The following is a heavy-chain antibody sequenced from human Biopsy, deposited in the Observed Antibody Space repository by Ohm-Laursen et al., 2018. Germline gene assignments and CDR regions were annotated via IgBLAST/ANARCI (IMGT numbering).Heavy chain of an antibody. D-gene: IGHD1-26*01. CDR1: GDSVSSGSFY. CDR3: ARVGAGAPSIDYFDY. J-gene: IGHJ4*02. Sequence: SETLSLTCIVSGDSVSSGSFYWTWIRQPPGQGLEYIGYIYDRGSTANYNPSLESRVTISVDRSKNQFSLELSSVTAADTAVYYCARVGAGAPSIDYFDYWGQGALVTVSS. V-gene: IGHV4-61*01. CDR2: IYDRGSTA.